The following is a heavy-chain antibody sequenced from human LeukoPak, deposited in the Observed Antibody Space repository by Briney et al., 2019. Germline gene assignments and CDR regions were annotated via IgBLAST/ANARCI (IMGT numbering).Heavy chain of an antibody. D-gene: IGHD1-26*01. Sequence: SETLSLTCAVYGGSFSDYYWTWIRRPPGKGLEWIGEINHSGSTNYNPSLKSRVTISVDTSKKQFFLRLSSVTAADTAVYYCARGLGSIAGATASDYWGQGTLVTVSS. J-gene: IGHJ4*02. CDR2: INHSGST. CDR3: ARGLGSIAGATASDY. V-gene: IGHV4-34*01. CDR1: GGSFSDYY.